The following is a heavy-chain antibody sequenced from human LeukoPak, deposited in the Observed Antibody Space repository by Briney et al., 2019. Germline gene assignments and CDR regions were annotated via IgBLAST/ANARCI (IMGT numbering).Heavy chain of an antibody. CDR3: AREMYSSSWYYFDY. J-gene: IGHJ4*02. Sequence: GASVKVSCKASGYTFTSYAMHWVRQAPGQRLEWMGWINAGNGNTKYSQEFQGRVTITRDTSASTAYMELSSLRSEDMAVYYCAREMYSSSWYYFDYWGQGTLVTVSS. D-gene: IGHD6-13*01. CDR1: GYTFTSYA. CDR2: INAGNGNT. V-gene: IGHV1-3*03.